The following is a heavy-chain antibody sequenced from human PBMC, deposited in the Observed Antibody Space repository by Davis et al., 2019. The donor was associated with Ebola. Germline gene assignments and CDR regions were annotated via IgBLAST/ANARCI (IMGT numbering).Heavy chain of an antibody. CDR2: ISYDGSNK. Sequence: GESLKISCAASGFTFSSYGMHWVRQAPGKGLEWVAVISYDGSNKYYADSVKGRFTISRDNSKNKLYLQMNSLRAEDTAVYYCAKDYSSSWYGSWGFDYWGQGTLVTVSS. CDR3: AKDYSSSWYGSWGFDY. V-gene: IGHV3-30*18. D-gene: IGHD6-13*01. CDR1: GFTFSSYG. J-gene: IGHJ4*02.